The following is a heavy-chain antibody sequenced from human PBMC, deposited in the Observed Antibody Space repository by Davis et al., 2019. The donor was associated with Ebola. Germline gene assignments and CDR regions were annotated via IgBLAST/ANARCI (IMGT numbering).Heavy chain of an antibody. CDR1: GFTFSGSA. CDR2: IRSKANSYAT. D-gene: IGHD3-10*01. CDR3: ARAGFRELFSYGMDV. Sequence: GESLKISCAASGFTFSGSAMHWVRQASGKGLEWVGRIRSKANSYATAYAASVKGRFTISRDNAKNSLYLQMNSLRAEDTAVYYCARAGFRELFSYGMDVWGQGTTVTVSS. J-gene: IGHJ6*02. V-gene: IGHV3-73*01.